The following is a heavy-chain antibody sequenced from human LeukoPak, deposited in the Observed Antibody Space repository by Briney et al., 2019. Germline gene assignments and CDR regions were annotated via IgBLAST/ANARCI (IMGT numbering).Heavy chain of an antibody. V-gene: IGHV4-38-2*02. CDR1: GYSISSGYY. J-gene: IGHJ5*02. CDR3: ARANPKGYCSSTSCYAHWFDP. D-gene: IGHD2-2*01. CDR2: IYHSGST. Sequence: SETLSLTCTVSGYSISSGYYWGWIRQPPGKGLEWIESIYHSGSTYYNPSLKSRVTISVDTSKNQFSLKLSSVTAADTAVYYCARANPKGYCSSTSCYAHWFDPWGQGTLVTVSS.